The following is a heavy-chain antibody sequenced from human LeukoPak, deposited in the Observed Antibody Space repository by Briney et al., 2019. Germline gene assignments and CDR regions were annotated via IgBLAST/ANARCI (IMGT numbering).Heavy chain of an antibody. Sequence: PGGSLRLSCAASGFTVSSNYMSWVRQAPGKGLEWVSVIYSGGSTYYADSVKGRFTISRDNFKNTLYLQMNSLRAEDTAVYYCATPIAAAGIVGPYYGMDVWGQGTTVTVSS. D-gene: IGHD6-13*01. CDR3: ATPIAAAGIVGPYYGMDV. CDR2: IYSGGST. V-gene: IGHV3-53*01. J-gene: IGHJ6*02. CDR1: GFTVSSNY.